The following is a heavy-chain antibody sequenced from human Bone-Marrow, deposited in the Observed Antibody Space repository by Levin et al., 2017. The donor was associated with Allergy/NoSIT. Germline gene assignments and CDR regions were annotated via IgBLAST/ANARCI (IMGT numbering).Heavy chain of an antibody. V-gene: IGHV4-59*01. CDR1: GGSISSDY. D-gene: IGHD2-15*01. CDR3: ARDLKSCSGGTCYYGAMDY. CDR2: MYYSGTT. J-gene: IGHJ4*02. Sequence: SQTLSLTCTVSGGSISSDYWSWIRQPPGKGLEWIGYMYYSGTTNYNPSLKGRVTISVDTSKTQFSLKLTSVTAADTAVYYCARDLKSCSGGTCYYGAMDYWGRGTLVTVSS.